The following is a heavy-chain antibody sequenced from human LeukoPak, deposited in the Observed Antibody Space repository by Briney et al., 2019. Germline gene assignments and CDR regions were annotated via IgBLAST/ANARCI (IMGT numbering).Heavy chain of an antibody. CDR1: GCTFTGYY. D-gene: IGHD6-13*01. J-gene: IGHJ6*02. CDR3: ARDRWQQLDPHYYYYGMDV. CDR2: INPNSGGT. V-gene: IGHV1-2*02. Sequence: ASVKVSCKASGCTFTGYYMHWVRQAPGQGLEWMGWINPNSGGTNYAQKFQGRVTMTRDTSISTAYMELSRLRSDDTAVYYCARDRWQQLDPHYYYYGMDVWGQGTTVTVSS.